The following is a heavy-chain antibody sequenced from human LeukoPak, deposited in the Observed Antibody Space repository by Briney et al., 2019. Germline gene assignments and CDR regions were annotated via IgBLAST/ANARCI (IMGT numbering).Heavy chain of an antibody. D-gene: IGHD6-19*01. V-gene: IGHV3-21*01. Sequence: GGSLRLSCAASGFTFSSYSMSWVRRAPGKGLEWVSSITTSSTYISYADSVKGRFTIPRDNAKNSLYLQMNSLRAEDTAVYYCARGKYSSGWFDYWGQGTLVTVSS. CDR3: ARGKYSSGWFDY. CDR2: ITTSSTYI. CDR1: GFTFSSYS. J-gene: IGHJ4*02.